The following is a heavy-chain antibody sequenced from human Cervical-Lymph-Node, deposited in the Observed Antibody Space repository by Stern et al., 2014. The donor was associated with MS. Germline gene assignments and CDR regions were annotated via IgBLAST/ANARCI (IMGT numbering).Heavy chain of an antibody. CDR1: GDTFTDYA. CDR2: ITPIYGSA. J-gene: IGHJ6*01. V-gene: IGHV1-69*06. D-gene: IGHD1-1*01. Sequence: DQLVESGAEVKKPGASVKVSCKASGDTFTDYAISWVRQAPGQGPEWMGGITPIYGSADYAQKFQGRLTITADRSTSTAYMDLISLTSEDTAVYYCAREVGSLAMDVWGQGTTVIVSS. CDR3: AREVGSLAMDV.